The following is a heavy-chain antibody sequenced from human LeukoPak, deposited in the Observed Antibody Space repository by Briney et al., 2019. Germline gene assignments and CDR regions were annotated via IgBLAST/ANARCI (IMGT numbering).Heavy chain of an antibody. Sequence: SGTLSLTCAVSGGSISSNNWWSWVRQPPGKGLEWIGEIYHSGSTNYNPSLKSRVTISVDKSNNQFSLKLTSVTAADTAVYYCARGSATYYDFWSGSIYYYYYGIDVWGQGTTVTVSS. CDR2: IYHSGST. CDR1: GGSISSNNW. D-gene: IGHD3-3*01. V-gene: IGHV4-4*02. J-gene: IGHJ6*02. CDR3: ARGSATYYDFWSGSIYYYYYGIDV.